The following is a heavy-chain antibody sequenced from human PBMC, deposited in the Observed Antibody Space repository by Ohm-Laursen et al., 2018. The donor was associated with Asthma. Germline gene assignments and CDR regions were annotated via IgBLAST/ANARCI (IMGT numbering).Heavy chain of an antibody. CDR1: GFTFSSYA. CDR3: ARDGLYCSSTNCFFDY. CDR2: ISSSGSSI. J-gene: IGHJ4*02. D-gene: IGHD2-2*01. Sequence: SLRLSCTASGFTFSSYAMSWVRQAPGKGLEWVSFISSSGSSIYYADSVKGRFTISRDNAKNSLYLQMNSLRAEDTAVYYCARDGLYCSSTNCFFDYWGQGTLVTVSS. V-gene: IGHV3-21*01.